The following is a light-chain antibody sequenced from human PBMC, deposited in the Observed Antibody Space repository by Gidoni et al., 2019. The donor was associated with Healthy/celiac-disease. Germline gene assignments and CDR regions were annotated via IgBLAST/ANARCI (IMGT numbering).Light chain of an antibody. CDR3: CSYAGSYTWV. CDR2: EFS. CDR1: SSDVGVYNY. J-gene: IGLJ2*01. Sequence: QSALTQPRSVSGSPGPSVTISCPGTSSDVGVYNYLSWYQQNPGQAPKLMIYEFSKRPSGVPDRFSGSKSGNTASLTISGLQAEDEADYYCCSYAGSYTWVFGGGTKLTVL. V-gene: IGLV2-11*01.